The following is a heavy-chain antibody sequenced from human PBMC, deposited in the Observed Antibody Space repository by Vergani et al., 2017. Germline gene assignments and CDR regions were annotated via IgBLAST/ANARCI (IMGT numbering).Heavy chain of an antibody. D-gene: IGHD2-2*01. J-gene: IGHJ4*02. CDR1: GGSISSYY. Sequence: QVQLQESGPGLVKPSETLSLTCTVSGGSISSYYWSWIRQPAGKGLEWIGRIYTSGSTNYNPSLKSRVTMSVDTSKNQFSLKLSSVTAADTAVYYCARWDCSSTSCRFDYWGQGTLVTVSS. CDR2: IYTSGST. V-gene: IGHV4-4*07. CDR3: ARWDCSSTSCRFDY.